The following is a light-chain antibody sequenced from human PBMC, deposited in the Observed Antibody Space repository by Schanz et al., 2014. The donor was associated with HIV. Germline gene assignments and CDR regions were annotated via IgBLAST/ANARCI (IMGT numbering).Light chain of an antibody. CDR1: GSDIRSNA. J-gene: IGLJ3*02. CDR2: TTY. V-gene: IGLV1-44*01. Sequence: QSVLTQTPSASGTPGQRVTISCSGSGSDIRSNAVNWYQQLPGPAPKLLIYTTYHRPSGVPDRFSGSNSGSSASLAISGLQSEDEADYYCATWDDSLNAWVFGGGTKLTVL. CDR3: ATWDDSLNAWV.